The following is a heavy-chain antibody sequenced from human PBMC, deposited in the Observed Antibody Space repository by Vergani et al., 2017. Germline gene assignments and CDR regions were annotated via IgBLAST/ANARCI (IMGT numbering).Heavy chain of an antibody. Sequence: QITLKESGPTLVKPTQTLTLTCTFSGFSLSTSGVGVGWIRLPPGKALEWLALIYWDDDKRYSPSLKSRLTITKDTSKNQVVLTMTNMDPVDTATYYCAHTPLIVGATNFDYWGQGTLVTVSS. D-gene: IGHD1-26*01. CDR1: GFSLSTSGVG. CDR2: IYWDDDK. V-gene: IGHV2-5*02. CDR3: AHTPLIVGATNFDY. J-gene: IGHJ4*02.